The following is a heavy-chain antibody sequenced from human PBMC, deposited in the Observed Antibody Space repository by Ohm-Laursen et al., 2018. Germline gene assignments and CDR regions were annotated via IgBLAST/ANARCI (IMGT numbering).Heavy chain of an antibody. D-gene: IGHD3/OR15-3a*01. CDR2: IYYSGST. CDR3: ARGTGQGDFEY. CDR1: GGSIRSGSYY. Sequence: TLSLTCTVSGGSIRSGSYYWGWIRQPPGKGLGGIGYIYYSGSTYYNPSLKSRVVISLATSRNQFSLKVSSVTAADTAVYYCARGTGQGDFEYWGPGTLVTVSS. J-gene: IGHJ4*02. V-gene: IGHV4-31*03.